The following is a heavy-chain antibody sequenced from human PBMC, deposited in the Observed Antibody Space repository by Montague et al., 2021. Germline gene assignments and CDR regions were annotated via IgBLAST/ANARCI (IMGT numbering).Heavy chain of an antibody. CDR3: ARQEYGLDV. CDR2: TSGRSTYI. CDR1: GFTFDSYD. Sequence: SLRLSCAGSGFTFDSYDMNWVRQAPGKGLEWVSSTSGRSTYIYYGDSMKGRVIISRDNAKSSLYLQMNSLRVEDTAIYYCARQEYGLDVWGQGTTVTVSS. V-gene: IGHV3-21*01. J-gene: IGHJ6*02.